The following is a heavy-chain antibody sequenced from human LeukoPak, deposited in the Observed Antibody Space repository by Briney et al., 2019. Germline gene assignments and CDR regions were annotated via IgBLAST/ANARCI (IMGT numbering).Heavy chain of an antibody. J-gene: IGHJ4*02. V-gene: IGHV3-30-3*01. CDR2: ISYDGSDT. CDR1: GFTFGHFA. D-gene: IGHD3-16*02. CDR3: TKVASTGFIAYYFDY. Sequence: PGRSLRLSCAASGFTFGHFAMHWVRQAPGQGLEWVAFISYDGSDTHYPKSVEGRFTISRDNSKNTLYLQMNSLRADDTAVYYCTKVASTGFIAYYFDYWGQGSLVTVSS.